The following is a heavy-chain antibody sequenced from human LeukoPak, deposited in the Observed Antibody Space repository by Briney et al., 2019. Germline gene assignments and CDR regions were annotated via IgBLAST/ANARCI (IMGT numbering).Heavy chain of an antibody. D-gene: IGHD3-22*01. J-gene: IGHJ5*02. Sequence: ASVTVSFKASGYTFTSYGISWVRQAPGQGLEWMGWISAYNGNTNYAQKLQGRVTMTTDTSTSTAYMELRSLRSDDTAVYYCARDYMIVSGGGFDPWGQGTLATVSS. CDR3: ARDYMIVSGGGFDP. V-gene: IGHV1-18*01. CDR1: GYTFTSYG. CDR2: ISAYNGNT.